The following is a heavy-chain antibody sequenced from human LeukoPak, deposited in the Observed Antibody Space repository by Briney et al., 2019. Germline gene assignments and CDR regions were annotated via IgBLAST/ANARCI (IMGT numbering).Heavy chain of an antibody. CDR3: ASTPPRDIVVVVAADDYFDY. CDR2: IIPIFGTA. Sequence: SVKVSCKASGGTFSSYAISWVRQAPGQGLEWMGGIIPIFGTANYAQKFQGRVTITADESTSTAYMELSSLRSEDTAVYYCASTPPRDIVVVVAADDYFDYWGQGTLVTASS. D-gene: IGHD2-15*01. V-gene: IGHV1-69*13. CDR1: GGTFSSYA. J-gene: IGHJ4*02.